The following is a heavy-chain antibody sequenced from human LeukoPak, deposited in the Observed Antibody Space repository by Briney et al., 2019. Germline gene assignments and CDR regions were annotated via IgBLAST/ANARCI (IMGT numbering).Heavy chain of an antibody. V-gene: IGHV4-4*02. Sequence: SGTLSLTCAVSGGSISSSNWWSWVRQPPGKGLEWIGEIYHSGSTNYNPSLKSRVTISVDKSKNQFSLKLSSVTAADTAVYYCARGSPSDYGDYERGKYYFDYWGQGTLVTVSS. CDR3: ARGSPSDYGDYERGKYYFDY. D-gene: IGHD4-17*01. CDR1: GGSISSSNW. CDR2: IYHSGST. J-gene: IGHJ4*02.